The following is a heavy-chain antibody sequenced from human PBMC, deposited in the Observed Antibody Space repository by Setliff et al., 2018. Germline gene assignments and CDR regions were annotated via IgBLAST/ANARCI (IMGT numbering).Heavy chain of an antibody. V-gene: IGHV3-48*01. D-gene: IGHD5-18*01. CDR1: GFTFDDYT. J-gene: IGHJ4*02. CDR3: ARDSVGYSYGYYFDY. CDR2: ISSSSSTI. Sequence: GGSLRLSCAASGFTFDDYTMHWVRQAPGKGLEWVSYISSSSSTIYYADSVKGRFTISRDNSKNTLYLQMNSLRAEDTAVYYCARDSVGYSYGYYFDYWGQGTLVTVSS.